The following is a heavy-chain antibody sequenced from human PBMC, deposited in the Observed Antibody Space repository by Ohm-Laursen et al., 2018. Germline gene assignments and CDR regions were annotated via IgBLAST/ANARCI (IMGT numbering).Heavy chain of an antibody. CDR2: LDWDDDK. D-gene: IGHD3-22*01. Sequence: PTQTLTLTCTFSGFSLSTSGMRVSWIRQPPGKALEWLARLDWDDDKFYSTSLKTRLTISKDTSKNQVVLTMTNMDPVDTATYYCARDYDSSGYYGIGYFDYWGQGTLVTVSS. CDR1: GFSLSTSGMR. J-gene: IGHJ4*02. V-gene: IGHV2-70*04. CDR3: ARDYDSSGYYGIGYFDY.